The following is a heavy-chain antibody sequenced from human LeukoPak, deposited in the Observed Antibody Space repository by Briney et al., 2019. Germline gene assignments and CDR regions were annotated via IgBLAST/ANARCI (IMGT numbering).Heavy chain of an antibody. D-gene: IGHD3-22*01. CDR3: AKDLRMGYYDSSGYRFPFYFDY. CDR1: GYTFTGYY. V-gene: IGHV1-2*02. J-gene: IGHJ4*02. Sequence: ASVKVSCKASGYTFTGYYMHWVRQAPGQGLEWMGWINPNSGGTNYAQKFQGRVTMTRDTSISTAYMELSRLRSDDTAVYYCAKDLRMGYYDSSGYRFPFYFDYWGQGTLVTVSS. CDR2: INPNSGGT.